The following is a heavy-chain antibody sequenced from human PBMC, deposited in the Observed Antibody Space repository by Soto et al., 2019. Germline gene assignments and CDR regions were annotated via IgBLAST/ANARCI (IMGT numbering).Heavy chain of an antibody. CDR1: GGSISIGTDY. D-gene: IGHD6-19*01. CDR2: IYYSGST. Sequence: SETLSLTCTVSGGSISIGTDYWGWIRQPPGKGLDWIGTIYYSGSTYYNPSLKSRVTISVDTSKNQFSLKLRSVTAADTAIYYCARRFEYSTGWYYFDYWGQGTLVTVSS. J-gene: IGHJ4*02. V-gene: IGHV4-39*01. CDR3: ARRFEYSTGWYYFDY.